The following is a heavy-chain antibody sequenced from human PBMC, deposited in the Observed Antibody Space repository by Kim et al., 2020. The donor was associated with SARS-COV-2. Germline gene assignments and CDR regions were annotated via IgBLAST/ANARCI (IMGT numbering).Heavy chain of an antibody. J-gene: IGHJ3*02. D-gene: IGHD3-10*01. Sequence: DSVKGRFTISRDNSKNTLYLQMNSLRAEDTAVYYCARSYYYGSGSDAFDIWGQGTMVTVSS. V-gene: IGHV3-30*07. CDR3: ARSYYYGSGSDAFDI.